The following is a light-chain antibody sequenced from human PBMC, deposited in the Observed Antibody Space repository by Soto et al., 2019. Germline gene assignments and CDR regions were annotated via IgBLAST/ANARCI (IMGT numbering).Light chain of an antibody. CDR2: GAS. V-gene: IGKV3-20*01. CDR1: QSVRSNY. J-gene: IGKJ2*01. CDR3: QQYGASPYT. Sequence: EIVLTQSPGTLSLSPGERATLSCRASQSVRSNYLAWYQQKPGQAPRLLIYGASSRVTGIPDRFSGTGSGTDFTLTISRLEPEDFAVYYCQQYGASPYTFGQGTKLEIK.